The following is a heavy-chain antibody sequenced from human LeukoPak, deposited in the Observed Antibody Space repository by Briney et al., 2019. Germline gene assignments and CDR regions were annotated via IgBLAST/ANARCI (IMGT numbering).Heavy chain of an antibody. Sequence: GASVKVSCKASGYTFTSYGISWVRQAPGQGLEWMGWISAYNGNTNYAQKLQGRVTMTTDTSTSTDYMELRSLRSDDTAVYYCARDQGITMALLDWGQGTLVTVSS. V-gene: IGHV1-18*01. D-gene: IGHD3-10*01. CDR3: ARDQGITMALLD. CDR2: ISAYNGNT. CDR1: GYTFTSYG. J-gene: IGHJ4*02.